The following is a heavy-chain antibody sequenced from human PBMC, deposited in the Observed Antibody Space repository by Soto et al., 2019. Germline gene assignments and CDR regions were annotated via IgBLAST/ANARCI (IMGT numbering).Heavy chain of an antibody. Sequence: ASVKVSCKASGYTFTSYYMHWVRQAPGQGLAWMGIINPSGGSTSYAQKFQGRVTMTRDTSTSTVYMELSSLRSEDTAVYYCAREIVVVPAVINVYYYYGMVVWAQGTTVTVAS. CDR1: GYTFTSYY. V-gene: IGHV1-46*01. CDR3: AREIVVVPAVINVYYYYGMVV. D-gene: IGHD2-2*01. J-gene: IGHJ6*02. CDR2: INPSGGST.